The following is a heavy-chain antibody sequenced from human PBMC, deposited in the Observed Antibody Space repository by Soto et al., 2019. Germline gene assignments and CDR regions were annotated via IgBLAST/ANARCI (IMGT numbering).Heavy chain of an antibody. V-gene: IGHV1-24*01. CDR3: ATSYRVLRFLEWLSY. CDR1: GITFRRAA. J-gene: IGHJ4*02. Sequence: ASVTGSFTASGITFRRAAIQWMRQAHGKGLEWMGGFDPEDGETIYAQKFQGRVTMTEDTSTDTAYMELSSLRSEDTAVYYCATSYRVLRFLEWLSYWGQGTLVNVSS. D-gene: IGHD3-3*01. CDR2: FDPEDGET.